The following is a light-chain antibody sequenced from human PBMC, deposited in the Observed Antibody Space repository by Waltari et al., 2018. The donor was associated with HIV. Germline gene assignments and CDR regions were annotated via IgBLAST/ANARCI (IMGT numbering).Light chain of an antibody. CDR1: QNICSSY. CDR3: QQYRGLPLT. CDR2: GAS. J-gene: IGKJ1*01. Sequence: EILLTQSPGTLSLSPGDRAPLSCRASQNICSSYLPWYQHKPGQAPSLLISGASSRATGIPDRFSGSASGKDVTLTITRLEPEDFAVYYCQQYRGLPLTFGQGTTVEIK. V-gene: IGKV3-20*01.